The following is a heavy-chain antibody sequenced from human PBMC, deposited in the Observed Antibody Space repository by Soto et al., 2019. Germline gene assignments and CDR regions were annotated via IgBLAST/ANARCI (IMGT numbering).Heavy chain of an antibody. CDR3: TRSNGYYFDY. J-gene: IGHJ4*02. D-gene: IGHD6-25*01. CDR1: GFTFGGYA. Sequence: GGSLRLSCIASGFTFGGYAMSWFRQAPGKGLEWVGFIRSKTYGGTTEYAASVKGRFIVSRDDSKSIAYLQMNSLKTEDTAVYYCTRSNGYYFDYWGQGTLVTVSS. V-gene: IGHV3-49*03. CDR2: IRSKTYGGTT.